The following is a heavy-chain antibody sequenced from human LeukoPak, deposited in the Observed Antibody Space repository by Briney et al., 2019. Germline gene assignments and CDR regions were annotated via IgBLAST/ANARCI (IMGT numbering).Heavy chain of an antibody. D-gene: IGHD1-1*01. CDR1: GFTFRSYE. J-gene: IGHJ3*02. CDR2: ISSSGSTI. V-gene: IGHV3-48*03. Sequence: PGGSLRLSCAASGFTFRSYEMNWVRQAPGKGLEWVSYISSSGSTIYYADSVKGRFTISRDNAKNSLYLQMNSLRAEDTAVYYCARDPGNDVAFDIWGQGIMVTVSS. CDR3: ARDPGNDVAFDI.